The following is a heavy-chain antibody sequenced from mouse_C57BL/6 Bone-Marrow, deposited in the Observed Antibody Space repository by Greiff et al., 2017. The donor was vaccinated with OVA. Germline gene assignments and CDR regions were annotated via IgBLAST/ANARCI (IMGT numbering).Heavy chain of an antibody. CDR2: IYPSDSET. CDR3: ARWGYDYNFDY. Sequence: VQLQQPGAELVRPGSSVKLSCKASGYTFTSYWMDWVKQRPGQGLEWIGNIYPSDSETHYNQKFKDKATLTVDKSSSTAYMQLSSLTSEDSAVYYCARWGYDYNFDYWGQGTTLTVSS. V-gene: IGHV1-61*01. CDR1: GYTFTSYW. J-gene: IGHJ2*01. D-gene: IGHD2-4*01.